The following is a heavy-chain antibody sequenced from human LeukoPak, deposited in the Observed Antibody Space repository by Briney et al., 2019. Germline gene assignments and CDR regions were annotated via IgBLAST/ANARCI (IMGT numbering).Heavy chain of an antibody. J-gene: IGHJ3*02. CDR2: IYSGGST. CDR3: ARDWRRVFDAFDI. V-gene: IGHV3-53*01. Sequence: PGGSLRLSCAASGFTVSSNYMSWVRQAPGKGLEWVSVIYSGGSTYYTDSVKGRFNIARDNSKNTLYLQMNSLRAEDAAVYYCARDWRRVFDAFDIWGQGTMVTVSS. CDR1: GFTVSSNY. D-gene: IGHD6-13*01.